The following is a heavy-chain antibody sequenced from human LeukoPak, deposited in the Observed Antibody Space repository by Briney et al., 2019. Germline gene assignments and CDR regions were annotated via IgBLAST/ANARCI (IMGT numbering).Heavy chain of an antibody. CDR1: GFTFSDYY. Sequence: GGSLRLSCAASGFTFSDYYMGWIRQAPGKGLECVSYITNSGSTIYYADSVKGRFTISRDNSKNTLYLQMNSLRAEDTAVYYCANLGFSIAAAGTADYWGQGTLVTVSS. J-gene: IGHJ4*02. CDR3: ANLGFSIAAAGTADY. CDR2: ITNSGSTI. V-gene: IGHV3-11*04. D-gene: IGHD6-13*01.